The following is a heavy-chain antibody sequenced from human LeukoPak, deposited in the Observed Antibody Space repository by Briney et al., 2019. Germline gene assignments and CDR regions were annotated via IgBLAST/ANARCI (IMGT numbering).Heavy chain of an antibody. J-gene: IGHJ3*02. CDR3: ATGGSYLQYAFDI. V-gene: IGHV1-24*01. CDR1: GYTLTELS. CDR2: FDPEDGET. D-gene: IGHD1-26*01. Sequence: ASVKVSCKVSGYTLTELSMHWGRQAPGKGLEWMGGFDPEDGETIYAQKFQGRVTMTEDTSTDTAYMELSSLRSEDTAVYYCATGGSYLQYAFDIWGQGTMVTVSS.